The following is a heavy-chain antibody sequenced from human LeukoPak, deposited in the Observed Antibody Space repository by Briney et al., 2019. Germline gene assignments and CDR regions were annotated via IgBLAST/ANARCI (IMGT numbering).Heavy chain of an antibody. V-gene: IGHV3-48*01. Sequence: SGGSLRLSCAASGFIFSSCSMNWVRQAPGKGLEWISFISSVSSTIFYADSVKGRFNISRDNVKNSLYLQMNGLRAEDTAVYYCARVHGGYPFDQWGQGTLVTVSS. CDR3: ARVHGGYPFDQ. J-gene: IGHJ4*02. D-gene: IGHD2-15*01. CDR1: GFIFSSCS. CDR2: ISSVSSTI.